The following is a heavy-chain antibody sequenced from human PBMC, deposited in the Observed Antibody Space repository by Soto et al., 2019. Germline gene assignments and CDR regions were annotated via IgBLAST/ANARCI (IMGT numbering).Heavy chain of an antibody. J-gene: IGHJ3*02. V-gene: IGHV1-8*01. CDR3: ARASYLDPAFDI. CDR2: VNPNSGNT. CDR1: GYTFNSYD. D-gene: IGHD2-2*03. Sequence: QVQLVQSGAEVKRPGASVKVSCKASGYTFNSYDFNWVRQAPGQGLEWMGWVNPNSGNTDYAQKFQGRVTMTRNTSIRTAYTELSSLRSEDTAVYYCARASYLDPAFDIWGQGTMVTVSS.